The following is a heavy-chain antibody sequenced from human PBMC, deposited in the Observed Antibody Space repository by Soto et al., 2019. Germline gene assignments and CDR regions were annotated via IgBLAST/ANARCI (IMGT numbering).Heavy chain of an antibody. J-gene: IGHJ6*03. V-gene: IGHV3-66*01. CDR3: TRDYVHCSGGTCDGIPMDV. CDR2: INRGGSI. Sequence: EVQLVESGGGLVQPGGSLRLSCAASGFTVSSKYMSWVRQAPGKGLEWVSRINRGGSISYADSVKGRVTISRDNSENTLYHQMSTLGVENTAVYYCTRDYVHCSGGTCDGIPMDVWGKGTTVTVSS. D-gene: IGHD2-15*01. CDR1: GFTVSSKY.